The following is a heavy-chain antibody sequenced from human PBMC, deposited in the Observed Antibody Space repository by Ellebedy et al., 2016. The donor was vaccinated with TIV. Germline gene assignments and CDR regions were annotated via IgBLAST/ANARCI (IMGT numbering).Heavy chain of an antibody. Sequence: AASVKVSCKASGYIVTNHAIHWVRQAPGQSFEWMGWIYPANGDTKYSQQLQGRVTFTSDTSASTAYMELSSLRSEDTAVYYCARDKPGGDNWFDPWGQGTLVTVSS. J-gene: IGHJ5*02. D-gene: IGHD3-16*01. CDR2: IYPANGDT. V-gene: IGHV1-3*01. CDR1: GYIVTNHA. CDR3: ARDKPGGDNWFDP.